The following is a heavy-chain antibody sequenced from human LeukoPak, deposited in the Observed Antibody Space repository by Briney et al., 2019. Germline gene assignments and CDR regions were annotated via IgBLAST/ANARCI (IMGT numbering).Heavy chain of an antibody. V-gene: IGHV4-30-4*01. CDR3: ARSADFDWPTSTFDY. J-gene: IGHJ4*02. D-gene: IGHD3-9*01. CDR2: IYYSGST. CDR1: GGSISSGDYY. Sequence: PSETLSLTCTVSGGSISSGDYYWSWIRQPPGKGLEWIGYIYYSGSTYYNPSLKGRVTISVDTSKNQFSLKLSSVTAADTAVYYCARSADFDWPTSTFDYWGQGTLVTVSS.